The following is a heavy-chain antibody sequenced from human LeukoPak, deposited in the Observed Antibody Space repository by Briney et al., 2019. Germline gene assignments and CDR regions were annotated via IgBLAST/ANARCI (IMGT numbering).Heavy chain of an antibody. CDR3: ARSGRNCYDSSGYYVY. CDR2: INPSGGST. V-gene: IGHV1-46*01. Sequence: ASVKVSCKASGYTFTSYYMHWVRQAPGQGLEWMGIINPSGGSTSYAQKFQGRVTMTRDTSTSTVYMELSSLRSEDTAVYYCARSGRNCYDSSGYYVYWGQGTLVTVSS. D-gene: IGHD3-22*01. CDR1: GYTFTSYY. J-gene: IGHJ4*02.